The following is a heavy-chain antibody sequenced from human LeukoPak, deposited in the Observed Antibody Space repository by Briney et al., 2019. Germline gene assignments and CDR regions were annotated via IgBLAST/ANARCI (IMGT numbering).Heavy chain of an antibody. V-gene: IGHV3-48*01. CDR2: ISSSSSTI. Sequence: GGSLRLSCAASGFTFSTYSMSWVRQAPGKGLEWISYISSSSSTIYYADSVRGRFTISRDNSKNTLYLQMNSLRAEDTAVYYCAKDSTRNPHFDYWGQGTLVTVSS. D-gene: IGHD2-2*01. CDR1: GFTFSTYS. CDR3: AKDSTRNPHFDY. J-gene: IGHJ4*02.